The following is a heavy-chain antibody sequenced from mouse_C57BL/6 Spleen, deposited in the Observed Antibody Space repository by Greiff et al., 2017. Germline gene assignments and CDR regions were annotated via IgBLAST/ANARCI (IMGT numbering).Heavy chain of an antibody. D-gene: IGHD2-4*01. J-gene: IGHJ4*01. CDR1: GSTFTSYW. Sequence: VQLQQPGAELVMPGASVKLSCKASGSTFTSYWMHWVMQRPGQGLEWIGEIDPSDSYTNFNQKINGKSTLTVAKSSCTVYMQLSSLTSEDSAVYYCARSDYDYDGRRLYAVDYWGQGTSVTVSA. CDR2: IDPSDSYT. V-gene: IGHV1-69*01. CDR3: ARSDYDYDGRRLYAVDY.